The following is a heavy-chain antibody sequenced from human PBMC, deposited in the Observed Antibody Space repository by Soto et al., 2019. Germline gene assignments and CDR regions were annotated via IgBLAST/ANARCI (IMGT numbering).Heavy chain of an antibody. V-gene: IGHV3-23*01. CDR2: ITGSGDST. J-gene: IGHJ4*02. D-gene: IGHD3-22*01. CDR1: GFTFSRCA. CDR3: AKAYYYDSSAYYPPDY. Sequence: GGSLRLSCAASGFTFSRCAMTWVRQAPGKGLEWVSAITGSGDSTYYADSVKGRFTISRDNSENTLYLQVNSLRAEDTAVYYCAKAYYYDSSAYYPPDYWGQGTLVTVSS.